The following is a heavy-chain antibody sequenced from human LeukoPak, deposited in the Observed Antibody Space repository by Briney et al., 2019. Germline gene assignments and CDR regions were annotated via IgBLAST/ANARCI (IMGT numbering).Heavy chain of an antibody. CDR1: GFTFSSYA. CDR2: ISGSGGST. CDR3: AKAMPFVVVPAALFDY. D-gene: IGHD2-2*01. V-gene: IGHV3-23*01. Sequence: GGSLRLSCAASGFTFSSYAMSWVRQALGKELEWVSAISGSGGSTYYADSVKGRFTISRDNSKNTLYLQMNSLRAEDTAVYYCAKAMPFVVVPAALFDYWGQGTLVTVSS. J-gene: IGHJ4*02.